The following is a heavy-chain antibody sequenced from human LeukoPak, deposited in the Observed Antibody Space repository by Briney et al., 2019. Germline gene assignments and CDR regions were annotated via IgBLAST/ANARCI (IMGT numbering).Heavy chain of an antibody. CDR1: GYSFTSYW. V-gene: IGHV5-51*01. D-gene: IGHD3-22*01. J-gene: IGHJ4*02. Sequence: GESLKISCKGSGYSFTSYWIGWVRQMPGKGLEWMGTIYPGDSDTRYSPSFQGQVTISADKSISTAYLQWSSLKASDTAMYSCASTPLYYYDSSGSFGYFDYWGQGTLVTVSS. CDR2: IYPGDSDT. CDR3: ASTPLYYYDSSGSFGYFDY.